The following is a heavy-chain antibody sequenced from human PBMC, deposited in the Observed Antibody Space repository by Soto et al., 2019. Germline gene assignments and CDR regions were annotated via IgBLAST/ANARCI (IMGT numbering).Heavy chain of an antibody. CDR1: GGSISTYY. J-gene: IGHJ4*02. CDR3: ASGGGDLDY. V-gene: IGHV4-59*01. CDR2: IYNSGST. D-gene: IGHD2-21*02. Sequence: SETLSLTCTVSGGSISTYYWSWIRRPPGKGLEWIGYIYNSGSTHSNPSLQSRVTISVDTSKNQFSLKLSSVTAADTAVYYCASGGGDLDYRGQRSPVTVSA.